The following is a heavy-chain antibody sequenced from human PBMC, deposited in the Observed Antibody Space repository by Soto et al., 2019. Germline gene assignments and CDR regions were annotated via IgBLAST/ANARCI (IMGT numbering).Heavy chain of an antibody. V-gene: IGHV3-23*01. D-gene: IGHD4-17*01. CDR3: AKDRVDNGDYRGLDY. Sequence: EVQLLESGGGLVQPGGSLRLSCAASGFTFSSYAMTWVRQAPGKGLEWVSAISGSGTNRYYADSVKGRFTISRDNTKNTLYLQMNSLRAEGTAVDYCAKDRVDNGDYRGLDYWGQGTLVTVSS. CDR2: ISGSGTNR. CDR1: GFTFSSYA. J-gene: IGHJ4*02.